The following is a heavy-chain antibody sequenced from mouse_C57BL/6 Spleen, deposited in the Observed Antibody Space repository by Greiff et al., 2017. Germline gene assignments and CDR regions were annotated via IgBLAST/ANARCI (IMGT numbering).Heavy chain of an antibody. Sequence: EVQLQQSGPELVKPGASVKISCKASGYTFTDYYMNWVKQSHGKSLEWIGDINPNYGGTSYNQKFKGKATLTVDKSSSTAYMELRSLTSEDSAVYYCARYYYGNPHWYFDVWGTGTTVTVSS. V-gene: IGHV1-26*01. CDR3: ARYYYGNPHWYFDV. CDR2: INPNYGGT. D-gene: IGHD2-1*01. J-gene: IGHJ1*03. CDR1: GYTFTDYY.